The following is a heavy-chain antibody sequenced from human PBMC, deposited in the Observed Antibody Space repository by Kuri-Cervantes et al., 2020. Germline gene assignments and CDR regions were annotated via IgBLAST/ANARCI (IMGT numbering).Heavy chain of an antibody. D-gene: IGHD3-22*01. CDR2: INHRGST. CDR1: GGSFSGYY. Sequence: SQTLSLTCAVYGGSFSGYYWSWIRQSPGKGLEWIGEINHRGSTNYNPSLRSRVTISLDTSKIQFSLKLSSVTAADTAVYYCARIAGSYYYDSSGYYPDYWGQGTLVTVSS. CDR3: ARIAGSYYYDSSGYYPDY. J-gene: IGHJ4*02. V-gene: IGHV4-34*01.